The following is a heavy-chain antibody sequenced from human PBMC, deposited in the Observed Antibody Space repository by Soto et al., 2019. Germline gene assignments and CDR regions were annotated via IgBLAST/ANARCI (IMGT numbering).Heavy chain of an antibody. CDR2: IYYSGST. CDR1: GDRVSSYS. V-gene: IGHV4-59*08. Sequence: SQTLSLTCAISGDRVSSYSAAWSWIRQPPGKGLEWIGYIYYSGSTNYNPSLKSRVTISVDTSKNQFSLTLSSVTAADTAVYYCARRYGPGFDYWGQGTLVTVSS. D-gene: IGHD4-17*01. CDR3: ARRYGPGFDY. J-gene: IGHJ4*02.